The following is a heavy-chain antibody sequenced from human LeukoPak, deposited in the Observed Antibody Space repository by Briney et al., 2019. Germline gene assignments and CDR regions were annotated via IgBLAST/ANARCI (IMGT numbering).Heavy chain of an antibody. Sequence: PSETLSLTCAVYGGSFSGYYWSWIRQPPGEGLEWIGEINHSGSTNYNPSLKSRVTISVDTSKNQFSLKLSSVTAADTAGYYCARGRVYGRAVRGFWRQGTLVTVSS. D-gene: IGHD2/OR15-2a*01. J-gene: IGHJ4*02. CDR3: ARGRVYGRAVRGF. V-gene: IGHV4-34*01. CDR1: GGSFSGYY. CDR2: INHSGST.